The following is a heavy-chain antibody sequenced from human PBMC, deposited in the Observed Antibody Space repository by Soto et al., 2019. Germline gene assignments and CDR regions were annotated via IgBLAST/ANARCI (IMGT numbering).Heavy chain of an antibody. Sequence: RGSLRLSCAASGFTFSSYAMSWVRQAPGKGLEWVSAISGSGGSTYYADSVKGRFTISRDNSKNTLYLQMNSLRAEDTAVYYCAKAYPYYDFWSGYSIPGMDVWGQGTTVTVSS. D-gene: IGHD3-3*01. V-gene: IGHV3-23*01. J-gene: IGHJ6*02. CDR2: ISGSGGST. CDR1: GFTFSSYA. CDR3: AKAYPYYDFWSGYSIPGMDV.